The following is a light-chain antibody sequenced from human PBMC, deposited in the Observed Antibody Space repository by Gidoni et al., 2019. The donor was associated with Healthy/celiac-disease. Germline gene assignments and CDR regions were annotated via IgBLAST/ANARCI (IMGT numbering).Light chain of an antibody. CDR3: CSYARSSTLV. CDR1: SSDVGSYNL. J-gene: IGLJ2*01. V-gene: IGLV2-23*01. CDR2: EGS. Sequence: QSALTQPASVSGSPGQSITISCTGTSSDVGSYNLVPWYQQHPGKAPKLMIYEGSKRPSGVSNRFSGSKSGNTASLTISGLQAEDEADYYCCSYARSSTLVFGGGTKLTVL.